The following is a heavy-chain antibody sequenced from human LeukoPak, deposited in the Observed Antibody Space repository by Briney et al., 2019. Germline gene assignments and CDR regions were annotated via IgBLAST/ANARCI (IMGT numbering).Heavy chain of an antibody. D-gene: IGHD5-18*01. J-gene: IGHJ4*02. CDR1: GFTFSSYS. CDR2: ISSSSSYI. V-gene: IGHV3-21*01. Sequence: PGGSLRLSCAASGFTFSSYSMNWVRQAPGKGLEWVSSISSSSSYIYYADSVKGRFTISRDNAKNSLYLQMNSLRAEDTAVYYCARDPVSPYSYGSANPDYWGQGTLVTVSS. CDR3: ARDPVSPYSYGSANPDY.